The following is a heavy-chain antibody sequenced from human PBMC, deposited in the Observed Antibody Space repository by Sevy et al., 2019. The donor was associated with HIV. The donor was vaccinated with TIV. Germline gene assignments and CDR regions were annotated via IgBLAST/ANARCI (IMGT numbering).Heavy chain of an antibody. D-gene: IGHD2-2*02. CDR1: GFTFSSYG. CDR2: ISYDGSNK. CDR3: AKSKSYRPLLYGFYGMDV. J-gene: IGHJ6*02. Sequence: GGSLRLSCAASGFTFSSYGMHWVRQAPGKGLEWVAVISYDGSNKYYADSVKGRFTISRDNSKNTLYLQMNSLRAEDTAVYYCAKSKSYRPLLYGFYGMDVWGQGTTVTVSS. V-gene: IGHV3-30*18.